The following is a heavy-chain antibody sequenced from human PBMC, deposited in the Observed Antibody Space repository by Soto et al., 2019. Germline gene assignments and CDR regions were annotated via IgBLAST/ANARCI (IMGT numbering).Heavy chain of an antibody. CDR1: GTSISSYY. Sequence: PSETLSLTCTVSGTSISSYYWSWIRQPPGKGLEWIANIHYSGTTNYNPSLASRVTLSVDTSKSQFSLKMTSATAADRAMYFCARYNSYAIDYWGRGTLVTVSS. V-gene: IGHV4-59*01. CDR3: ARYNSYAIDY. J-gene: IGHJ4*02. D-gene: IGHD2-8*01. CDR2: IHYSGTT.